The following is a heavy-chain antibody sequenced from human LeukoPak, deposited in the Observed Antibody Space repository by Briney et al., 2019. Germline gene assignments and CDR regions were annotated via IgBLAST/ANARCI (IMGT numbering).Heavy chain of an antibody. Sequence: GASVKVSCKASGGTFSSYAISWVRQAPGQGLEWMGRIIPILGIANYAQKFQGRVTITADKSTSTAYMELSSLRSEDTAVYYCARAPYYYDSSGYPFDYWGQGTLVTVSS. CDR3: ARAPYYYDSSGYPFDY. J-gene: IGHJ4*02. CDR2: IIPILGIA. D-gene: IGHD3-22*01. V-gene: IGHV1-69*04. CDR1: GGTFSSYA.